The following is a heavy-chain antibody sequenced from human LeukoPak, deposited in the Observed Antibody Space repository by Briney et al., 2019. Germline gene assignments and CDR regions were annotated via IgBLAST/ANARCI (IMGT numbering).Heavy chain of an antibody. CDR1: GYTFTGQY. CDR3: ARGDYGMDV. V-gene: IGHV1-2*02. J-gene: IGHJ6*04. CDR2: INPKTGGT. Sequence: ASVKVSCKASGYTFTGQYLYWARQTPGQGLEWVGFINPKTGGTDSAQNFQGRVTMTRDTSITTVYMELSSLTSDDTAVYYCARGDYGMDVWGKGTTVTVSS.